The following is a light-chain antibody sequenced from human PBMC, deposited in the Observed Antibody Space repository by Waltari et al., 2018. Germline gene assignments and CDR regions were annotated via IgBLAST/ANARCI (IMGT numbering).Light chain of an antibody. Sequence: EIVMTQSPATLSVSPGERATLSCRASQSVSSDLVWYQQRPGQTPRLLIYDASTRATGIPARFSGSGSGTEFTLTISSLQSEDFAVYYCQHYNDWPLAFGGGTKVEI. CDR2: DAS. J-gene: IGKJ4*01. CDR1: QSVSSD. V-gene: IGKV3-15*01. CDR3: QHYNDWPLA.